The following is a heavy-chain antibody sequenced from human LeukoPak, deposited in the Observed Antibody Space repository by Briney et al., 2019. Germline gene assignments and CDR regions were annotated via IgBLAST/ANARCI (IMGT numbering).Heavy chain of an antibody. CDR3: ASQYSGSYHEFGY. J-gene: IGHJ4*02. Sequence: ASVTVSFKASVYTFTGYYMHWVRQAPAQGLEWMGCINPNSGCTNYAQNFQGRVTMTRDTSISPAYMELSRLRSDDTAVYHCASQYSGSYHEFGYWGQGTLVTVSS. D-gene: IGHD1-26*01. CDR1: VYTFTGYY. CDR2: INPNSGCT. V-gene: IGHV1-2*02.